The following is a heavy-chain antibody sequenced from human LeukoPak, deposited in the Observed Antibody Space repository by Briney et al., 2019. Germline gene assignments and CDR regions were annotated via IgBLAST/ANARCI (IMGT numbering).Heavy chain of an antibody. CDR2: IYHSGST. CDR3: ARDLVSYGSGQRVYLV. D-gene: IGHD3-10*01. V-gene: IGHV4-4*02. J-gene: IGHJ4*02. Sequence: PSETLSLTCAVSGGSISSSNWWSWVRQPPGKGLEWIGEIYHSGSTNYNPSLKSRVTISVDKSKNQFSLKLSSVTAADTAVYYCARDLVSYGSGQRVYLVWGQGTLVTVSS. CDR1: GGSISSSNW.